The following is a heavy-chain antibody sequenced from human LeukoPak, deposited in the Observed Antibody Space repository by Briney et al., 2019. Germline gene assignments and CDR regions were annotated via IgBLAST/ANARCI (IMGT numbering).Heavy chain of an antibody. CDR2: ISCDGSNK. J-gene: IGHJ6*03. Sequence: PGGSLRLSCAASGFTFSSYAMHWVRQAPGKGLEWVAVISCDGSNKYYADSVKGRFTISRDNSKNTLYLQMNSLRAEDTAVYYCARQGYDFWSGYYTDYYYYMDVWGKGTTVTVSS. V-gene: IGHV3-30*04. D-gene: IGHD3-3*01. CDR3: ARQGYDFWSGYYTDYYYYMDV. CDR1: GFTFSSYA.